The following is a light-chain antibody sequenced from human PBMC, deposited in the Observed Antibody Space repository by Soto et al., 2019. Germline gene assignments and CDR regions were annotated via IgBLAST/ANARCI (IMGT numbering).Light chain of an antibody. CDR2: DAS. Sequence: DIEMTQSPSTLSASGGDRVTISCRASKRVGSWLAWYQQKPGKAPKFLIYDASTLESGFTSMFSGSGSGTEFTITISSLQPDYFATYCWQQSANYPLTFGGGTKVEI. CDR1: KRVGSW. V-gene: IGKV1-5*01. CDR3: QQSANYPLT. J-gene: IGKJ4*01.